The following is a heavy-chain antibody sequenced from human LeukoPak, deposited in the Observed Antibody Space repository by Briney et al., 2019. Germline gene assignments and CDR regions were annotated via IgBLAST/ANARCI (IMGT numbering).Heavy chain of an antibody. CDR1: GFTFSSYG. CDR3: AKDLDHDYDDYGLDY. Sequence: GGSLRLSCAASGFTFSSYGMHWVRQAPGKGLEWVALISDDGGKKYYADSVKGRFTISRDNSKNTLYLQMNSLRAEDTALYYCAKDLDHDYDDYGLDYWGQGTLVTVSS. V-gene: IGHV3-30*18. J-gene: IGHJ4*02. CDR2: ISDDGGKK. D-gene: IGHD4-17*01.